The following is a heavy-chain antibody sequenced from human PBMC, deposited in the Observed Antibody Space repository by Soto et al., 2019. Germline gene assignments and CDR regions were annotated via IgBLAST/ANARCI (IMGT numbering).Heavy chain of an antibody. CDR3: GRHESFHGYFDY. V-gene: IGHV4-59*08. J-gene: IGHJ4*02. Sequence: AETLTLTCTASGVTISSYYWSWVRQPPGKGLEWIGDIYYSVSTNYTPSLKSRFTISIDTSKNQFYLQLNSVTAADTAVYYCGRHESFHGYFDYWGQGTLVTVSS. CDR1: GVTISSYY. CDR2: IYYSVST. D-gene: IGHD4-17*01.